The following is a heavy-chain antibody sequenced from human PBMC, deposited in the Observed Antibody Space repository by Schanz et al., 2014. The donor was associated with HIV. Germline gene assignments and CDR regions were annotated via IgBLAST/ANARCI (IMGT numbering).Heavy chain of an antibody. CDR2: ISYDGSNK. CDR3: AKDQGYDFWSGYYNYYSMDV. D-gene: IGHD3-3*01. Sequence: QVQVVASGGGVVQPGGSLRLACSASGFTYKRYGMHWVRQAPGKGLEWAAVISYDGSNKYYTDSVKGRFTISRDNSKNTLYLQMNSLRAEDTALYYCAKDQGYDFWSGYYNYYSMDVWGQGISVTVS. V-gene: IGHV3-30*18. J-gene: IGHJ6*02. CDR1: GFTYKRYG.